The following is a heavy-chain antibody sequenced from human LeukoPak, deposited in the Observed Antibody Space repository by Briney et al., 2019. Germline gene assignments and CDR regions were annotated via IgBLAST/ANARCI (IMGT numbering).Heavy chain of an antibody. D-gene: IGHD6-25*01. Sequence: SETLSLTCTVSGGSISSNSYYWGWIRQPPGKGLEWIGSIYYSGSTYYNPSLKSRVTISVDTSKNQFSLKLSSVTAADTAVYYCARESRLNSWYFDLWGRGTLVTVSS. CDR2: IYYSGST. CDR1: GGSISSNSYY. J-gene: IGHJ2*01. CDR3: ARESRLNSWYFDL. V-gene: IGHV4-39*07.